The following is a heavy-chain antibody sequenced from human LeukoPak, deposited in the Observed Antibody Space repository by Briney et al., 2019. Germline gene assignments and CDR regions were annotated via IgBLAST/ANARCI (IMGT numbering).Heavy chain of an antibody. CDR3: VRRYNSGPYYFDY. J-gene: IGHJ4*02. CDR2: VYYSGIT. CDR1: GGSISSYY. Sequence: PSETLSLTCTVSGGSISSYYWSWIRQPPGKGLERIGFVYYSGITSYNPSLKSRVTISVDTSKNHFSLKLTSVTAADTAVYYCVRRYNSGPYYFDYWGQGTLVTVSS. V-gene: IGHV4-59*01. D-gene: IGHD5-18*01.